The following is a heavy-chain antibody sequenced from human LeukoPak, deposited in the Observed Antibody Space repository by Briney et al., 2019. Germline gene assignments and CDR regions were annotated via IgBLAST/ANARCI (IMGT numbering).Heavy chain of an antibody. Sequence: ASVKVSCKASGYTFTSYGISWVRQAPGQGLAWMGCISAYNCNTNYAQKLQGRLTITTDTSTSTAYLEPRSLRSDDTAVYYLATDYGDAIIDSWGPGTLVTVSS. CDR3: ATDYGDAIIDS. V-gene: IGHV1-18*01. D-gene: IGHD4-17*01. CDR2: ISAYNCNT. J-gene: IGHJ4*02. CDR1: GYTFTSYG.